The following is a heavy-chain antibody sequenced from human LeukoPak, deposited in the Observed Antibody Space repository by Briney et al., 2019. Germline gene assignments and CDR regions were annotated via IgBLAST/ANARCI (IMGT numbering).Heavy chain of an antibody. CDR3: TRVRSGNDFDY. V-gene: IGHV3-49*04. J-gene: IGHJ4*02. CDR2: IRSKGYGGTT. Sequence: GGSLRLSCSASGFIFGDHAMSWVRQAPGKGLEWVGFIRSKGYGGTTEYAASVEGRFSLSRYDSKRFVYLQMSSLKTEDTAVYYCTRVRSGNDFDYWGLGTLVTVSS. CDR1: GFIFGDHA. D-gene: IGHD3-10*01.